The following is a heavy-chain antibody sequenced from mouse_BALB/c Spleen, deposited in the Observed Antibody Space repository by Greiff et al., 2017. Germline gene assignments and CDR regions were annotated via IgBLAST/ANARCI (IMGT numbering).Heavy chain of an antibody. V-gene: IGHV5-17*02. D-gene: IGHD2-4*01. CDR3: ARSGMITRGFAY. Sequence: EVQLVESGGGLVQPGGSRKLSCAASGFTFSSFGMHWVRQAPEKGLEWVAYISSGSSTIYYADTVKGRFTISRDNPKNTLFLQMTSLRSEDTAMYYCARSGMITRGFAYWGQGTLVTVSA. CDR1: GFTFSSFG. CDR2: ISSGSSTI. J-gene: IGHJ3*01.